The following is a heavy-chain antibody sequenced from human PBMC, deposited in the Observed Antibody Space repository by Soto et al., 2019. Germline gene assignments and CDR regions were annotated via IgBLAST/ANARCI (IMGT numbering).Heavy chain of an antibody. CDR3: ARVVFGGSYPNFDY. CDR2: IYYSGST. J-gene: IGHJ4*02. CDR1: GGSISSGGYY. Sequence: QVPLQESGPGLVKPSQTLSLTCTVSGGSISSGGYYWSWIRQHPGKGLEWIGYIYYSGSTYYNPSLKSRVTISVDTSKNQFSLKLSSVTAADTAVYYCARVVFGGSYPNFDYWGQGTLVTVSS. D-gene: IGHD1-26*01. V-gene: IGHV4-31*03.